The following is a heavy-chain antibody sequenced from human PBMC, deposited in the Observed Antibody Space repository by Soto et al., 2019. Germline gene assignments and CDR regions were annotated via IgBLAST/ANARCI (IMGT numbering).Heavy chain of an antibody. CDR2: INPNSGGT. Sequence: ASVKVSCKASGYTFTGYYMHWVRQAPGQGLEWMGWINPNSGGTNYAQKFQGRVTMTRDTSISTAYMELSRLRSDDTAAYYCARPMGIAAAGDYWGQGTLVTVSS. V-gene: IGHV1-2*02. CDR3: ARPMGIAAAGDY. D-gene: IGHD6-13*01. CDR1: GYTFTGYY. J-gene: IGHJ4*02.